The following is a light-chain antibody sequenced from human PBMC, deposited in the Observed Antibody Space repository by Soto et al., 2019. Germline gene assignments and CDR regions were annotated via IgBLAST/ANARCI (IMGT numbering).Light chain of an antibody. J-gene: IGLJ1*01. CDR1: SSDVGGYNY. Sequence: QSVLTQPASVSGSPGQSITISCTGTSSDVGGYNYVSWYQQHPGKAPKLMIYDVSNRPSGVSNRFSGSKSGNTVSLTISGLQAEDEADYYCSSYTSSSTYYVFGTGTKVTVL. CDR2: DVS. CDR3: SSYTSSSTYYV. V-gene: IGLV2-14*01.